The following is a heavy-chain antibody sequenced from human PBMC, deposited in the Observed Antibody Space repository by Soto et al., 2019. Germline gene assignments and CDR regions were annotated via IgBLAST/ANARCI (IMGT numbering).Heavy chain of an antibody. Sequence: SETLSLTCNVSGGSISNYYWTWIRQSPEKGLEWIGYMYYNGNINYNPSLRSRVTISIDTSKNQFSLTLKSVTAADTAVYYCASGGNWFDPWGQGVLVTVSS. CDR3: ASGGNWFDP. V-gene: IGHV4-59*01. J-gene: IGHJ5*02. CDR1: GGSISNYY. CDR2: MYYNGNI. D-gene: IGHD3-16*01.